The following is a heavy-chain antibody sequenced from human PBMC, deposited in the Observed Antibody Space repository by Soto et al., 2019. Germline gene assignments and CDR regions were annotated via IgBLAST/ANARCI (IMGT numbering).Heavy chain of an antibody. Sequence: EVQLVESGGGLVQPGGSLRLSCAASGFTVSTDWMYWVRQAPGKGLEWVSLIKSGGNTYYADSVEGRFTISRDNSKNTVYLQMNSLRAEDRAVYYCVRENYYYGMDVWGQGTTVTVSS. V-gene: IGHV3-66*01. J-gene: IGHJ6*02. CDR1: GFTVSTDW. CDR2: IKSGGNT. CDR3: VRENYYYGMDV.